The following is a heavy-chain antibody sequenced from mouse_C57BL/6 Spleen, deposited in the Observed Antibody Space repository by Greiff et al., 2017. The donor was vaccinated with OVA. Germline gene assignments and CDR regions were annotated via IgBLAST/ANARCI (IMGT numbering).Heavy chain of an antibody. V-gene: IGHV5-4*01. CDR3: ARDRDTTVVDGYFDV. J-gene: IGHJ1*03. CDR2: ISDGGSYS. D-gene: IGHD1-1*01. CDR1: GFTFSSYA. Sequence: EVQLVESGGGLAKPGGSLKLSCAASGFTFSSYAMSWVRQTPEKRLEWVATISDGGSYSYYPDNVKGRFTISRDNAKNNLYLQMSHLKSEDTAMYYCARDRDTTVVDGYFDVWGTGTTVTVSS.